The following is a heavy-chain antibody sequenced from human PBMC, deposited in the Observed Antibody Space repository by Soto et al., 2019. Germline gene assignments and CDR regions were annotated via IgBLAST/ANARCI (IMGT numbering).Heavy chain of an antibody. CDR2: IGVGRGNR. CDR3: ATHVAYCSGGRCYYLAY. J-gene: IGHJ4*02. CDR1: GFAFTSAA. D-gene: IGHD2-15*01. V-gene: IGHV1-58*01. Sequence: LVKVSVKASGFAFTSAAVQWVRQARGQRLEGIGWIGVGRGNRHYAQKLQGRVTMTTDTSTSTAYMELRSLRSDATAVYYCATHVAYCSGGRCYYLAYWGQGTLVTVSS.